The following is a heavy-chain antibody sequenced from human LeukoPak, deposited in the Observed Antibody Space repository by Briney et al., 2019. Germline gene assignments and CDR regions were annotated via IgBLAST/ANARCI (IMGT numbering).Heavy chain of an antibody. D-gene: IGHD3-9*01. J-gene: IGHJ4*02. Sequence: ASVKVSCKASGYTFTGYYMHWVRQAPGQGLEWMGWINPNSGGTNYAQKFQGRVTMTRDTSISTAYMELSRLRSDDTAVYYCARAVVLRYFDWLSTPFDYWGRGTLVTVSS. V-gene: IGHV1-2*02. CDR2: INPNSGGT. CDR1: GYTFTGYY. CDR3: ARAVVLRYFDWLSTPFDY.